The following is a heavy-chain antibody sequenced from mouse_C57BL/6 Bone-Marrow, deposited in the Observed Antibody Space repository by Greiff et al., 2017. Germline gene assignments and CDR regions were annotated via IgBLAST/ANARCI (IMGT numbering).Heavy chain of an antibody. V-gene: IGHV1-63*01. J-gene: IGHJ4*01. D-gene: IGHD2-5*01. CDR3: ARRGGYSNYAMDY. CDR1: GYTFTNYW. Sequence: QVQLQQSGAELVRPGTSVKMSCKASGYTFTNYWIGWAKQRPGHGLEWIGDIYPGGGYTNYNEKFKGKATLTADKSSSTAYMQFSSLTSEDSAIXYCARRGGYSNYAMDYWGQGTSVTVSS. CDR2: IYPGGGYT.